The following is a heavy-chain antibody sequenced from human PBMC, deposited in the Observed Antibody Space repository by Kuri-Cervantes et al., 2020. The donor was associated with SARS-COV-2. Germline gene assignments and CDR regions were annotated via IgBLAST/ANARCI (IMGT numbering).Heavy chain of an antibody. D-gene: IGHD2-15*01. J-gene: IGHJ4*02. V-gene: IGHV3-7*03. CDR2: IKQDGSEK. CDR3: ARDGDFWSGYSEGYCSGGSCYPGD. CDR1: GFTFSTYW. Sequence: ESLKISCEASGFTFSTYWMSWVRQAPGKGLEWVANIKQDGSEKYYVDSVKGRFTISRDNAKNSLYLQMNSLRAEDTAVYYCARDGDFWSGYSEGYCSGGSCYPGDWGQGTLVTVSS.